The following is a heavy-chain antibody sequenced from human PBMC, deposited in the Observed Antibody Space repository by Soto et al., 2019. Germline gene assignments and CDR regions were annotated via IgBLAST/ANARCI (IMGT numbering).Heavy chain of an antibody. CDR1: GGSISSGGYY. D-gene: IGHD4-4*01. V-gene: IGHV4-31*03. CDR2: IYYSGST. Sequence: PSETLSLTCTVSGGSISSGGYYWSWIRQHPGKGLEWIGYIYYSGSTYYNPSLKSRVTISVDTSKNQFSLKLSSVTAADTAVYYCARDREDSNYRAEYFQHWGQGTLVTVSS. CDR3: ARDREDSNYRAEYFQH. J-gene: IGHJ1*01.